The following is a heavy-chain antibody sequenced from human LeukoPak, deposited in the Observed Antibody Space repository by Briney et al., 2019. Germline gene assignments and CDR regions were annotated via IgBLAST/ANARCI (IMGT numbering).Heavy chain of an antibody. J-gene: IGHJ3*02. V-gene: IGHV1-18*01. CDR2: ISAYNGNT. CDR3: ARGSTSRKTAAGTIAFDI. CDR1: GYTFTSYG. D-gene: IGHD6-13*01. Sequence: ASVKVSCKASGYTFTSYGISWVRQAPGQGLEWMGWISAYNGNTNYAQKLQGRVTMTTDISTSTAYMELRSLRSDDTAVYYCARGSTSRKTAAGTIAFDIWGQGTMVTVSS.